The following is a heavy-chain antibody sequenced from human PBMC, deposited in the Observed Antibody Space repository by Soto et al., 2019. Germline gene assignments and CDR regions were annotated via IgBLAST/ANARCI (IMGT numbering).Heavy chain of an antibody. CDR1: GFTFSSYG. V-gene: IGHV3-33*01. J-gene: IGHJ5*02. CDR3: ARGYCSGGSCYSANWFDP. D-gene: IGHD2-15*01. Sequence: GGSLRLSCAASGFTFSSYGMHWVRQAPGKGLEWVAVIWYDGSNKYYADSVKGRFTISRDNSKNTLYLQMNSLRAEDMAVYYCARGYCSGGSCYSANWFDPWGQGTLVTVSS. CDR2: IWYDGSNK.